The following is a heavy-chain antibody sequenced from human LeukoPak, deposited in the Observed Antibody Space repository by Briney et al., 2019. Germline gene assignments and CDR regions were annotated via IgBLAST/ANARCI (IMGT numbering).Heavy chain of an antibody. Sequence: KPSETLSLTCTVSGGSISSGGYYWSWIRQPPGKGLEWIGYIYHSGSTYYNPSLKSRVTISVDRSKNQFSLKLSFVTAADTAVYYCARDAYYYGSGSYTFDYWGQGTLVTVSS. V-gene: IGHV4-30-2*01. CDR2: IYHSGST. J-gene: IGHJ4*02. CDR1: GGSISSGGYY. D-gene: IGHD3-10*01. CDR3: ARDAYYYGSGSYTFDY.